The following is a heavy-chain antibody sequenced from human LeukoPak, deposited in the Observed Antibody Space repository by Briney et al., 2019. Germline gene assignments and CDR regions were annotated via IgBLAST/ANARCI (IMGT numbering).Heavy chain of an antibody. CDR3: ALSKFLGPQNYYYYMDV. CDR2: ISSSGGTI. J-gene: IGHJ6*03. V-gene: IGHV3-11*04. D-gene: IGHD3-3*01. CDR1: GFTFSDYY. Sequence: GGSLRLSCAASGFTFSDYYMSWIRQAPGKGLEWVSYISSSGGTIYYADSVKGRFTISRDNAKNSLYLQMNSLRAEDTAVYYCALSKFLGPQNYYYYMDVWGKGTTVTVSS.